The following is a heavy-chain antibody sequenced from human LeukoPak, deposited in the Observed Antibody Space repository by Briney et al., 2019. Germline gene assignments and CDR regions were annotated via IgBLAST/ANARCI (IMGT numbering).Heavy chain of an antibody. D-gene: IGHD3-22*01. CDR1: GDSVSRSDSY. CDR3: ARRRYYHGIGNLE. CDR2: IYYSGRT. Sequence: KPSETLSLTCSVSGDSVSRSDSYWDWIRQPPGKGLEWIGTIYYSGRTYYSPSLKSRVTMSVDPSNNQFSLNLRSVTAADTALYYCARRRYYHGIGNLEWGQGTLLSVSS. V-gene: IGHV4-39*01. J-gene: IGHJ1*01.